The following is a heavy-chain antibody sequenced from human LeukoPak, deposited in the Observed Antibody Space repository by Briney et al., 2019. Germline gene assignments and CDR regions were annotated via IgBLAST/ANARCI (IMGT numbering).Heavy chain of an antibody. Sequence: ASVKVSCKAPGYTFTSYDINWVRQATGQGLEWMGWMNPNSGNTGYAQKFQGRVTITRNTSISTAYMELSSLRSEDTAVYYCARGRRGGSSKRTNDYYYMDVWGKGTTVTVSS. CDR1: GYTFTSYD. J-gene: IGHJ6*03. D-gene: IGHD1-26*01. CDR3: ARGRRGGSSKRTNDYYYMDV. CDR2: MNPNSGNT. V-gene: IGHV1-8*03.